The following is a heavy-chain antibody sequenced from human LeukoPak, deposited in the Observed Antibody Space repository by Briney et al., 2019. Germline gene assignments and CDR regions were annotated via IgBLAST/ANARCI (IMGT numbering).Heavy chain of an antibody. V-gene: IGHV4-38-2*02. CDR2: IDHSGGT. CDR1: GYSISSGHY. CDR3: ARDFFDRITIFGVATDV. Sequence: SETLSLTCIVSGYSISSGHYWGWIRQPPRKGLEWIGSIDHSGGTYYNPSLKSRFTISVDTSKNQFSLKLTSVTAADTAVYYCARDFFDRITIFGVATDVWGKGTTVTVSS. D-gene: IGHD3-3*01. J-gene: IGHJ6*04.